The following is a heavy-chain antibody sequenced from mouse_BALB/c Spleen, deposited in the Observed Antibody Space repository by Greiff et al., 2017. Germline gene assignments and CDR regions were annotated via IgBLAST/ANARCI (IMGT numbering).Heavy chain of an antibody. V-gene: IGHV5-6-5*01. CDR2: ISSGGST. J-gene: IGHJ3*01. Sequence: EVQVVESGGGLVKPGGSLKLSCAASGFTFSSYAMSWVRQTPEKRLEWVASISSGGSTYYPDSVKGRFTISRDNARNILYLQMSSLRSEDTAMYYCARDPRGGFAYWGQGTLVTVSA. CDR1: GFTFSSYA. CDR3: ARDPRGGFAY.